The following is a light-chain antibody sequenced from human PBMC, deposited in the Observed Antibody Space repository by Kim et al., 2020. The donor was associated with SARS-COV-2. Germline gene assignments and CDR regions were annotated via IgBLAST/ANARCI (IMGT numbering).Light chain of an antibody. CDR1: NLGDKY. Sequence: VSPGQTASITCSGDNLGDKYACWYQQKPGPSPVLVIYQDSKRPSGIPERFSGSNSGNTATLTISGTQAMDEADYYCQAWDSSTAVFGGGTQLTVL. J-gene: IGLJ2*01. CDR3: QAWDSSTAV. V-gene: IGLV3-1*01. CDR2: QDS.